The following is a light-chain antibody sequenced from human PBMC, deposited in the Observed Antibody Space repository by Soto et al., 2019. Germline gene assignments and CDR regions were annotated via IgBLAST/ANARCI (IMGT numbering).Light chain of an antibody. J-gene: IGKJ5*01. V-gene: IGKV1-9*01. CDR2: SAS. CDR1: RGISSY. CDR3: QQLHDYPIT. Sequence: IQLTQSPSSLSASVGDRVTITCQASRGISSYLAWYQQKPGKAPKLPVYSASTLQSGVPSRFSGSGSGTDFTLTISSLQPEDFATYYCQQLHDYPITFGQGTRLEI.